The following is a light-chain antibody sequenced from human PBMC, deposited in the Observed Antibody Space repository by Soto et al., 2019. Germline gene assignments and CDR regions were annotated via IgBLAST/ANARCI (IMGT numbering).Light chain of an antibody. CDR1: QSVSSSY. CDR3: QHYGSSPYT. J-gene: IGKJ2*01. V-gene: IGKV3-20*01. CDR2: DAS. Sequence: EIVLTQSPGTLSLSPGERATLSCRASQSVSSSYLAWYQQKPGQAPRLLIYDASSRATGIPDRFSGSGSGPDFTLTISRLEPEDFPLYFCQHYGSSPYTFGQGTKLQIK.